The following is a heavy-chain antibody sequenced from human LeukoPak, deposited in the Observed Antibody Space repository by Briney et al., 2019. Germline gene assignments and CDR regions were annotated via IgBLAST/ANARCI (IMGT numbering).Heavy chain of an antibody. V-gene: IGHV3-33*01. J-gene: IGHJ4*02. CDR2: IWYDGSIK. CDR3: ARAVGPYDY. Sequence: GGSLRLSCAASGFTSSTYGIHWVRQTPGKGLEWVAVIWYDGSIKYYADSVKGRFTISRDNSRDTPYLQMNSLRVEDTGVYFCARAVGPYDYWGQGTLVTVSS. D-gene: IGHD3-10*01. CDR1: GFTSSTYG.